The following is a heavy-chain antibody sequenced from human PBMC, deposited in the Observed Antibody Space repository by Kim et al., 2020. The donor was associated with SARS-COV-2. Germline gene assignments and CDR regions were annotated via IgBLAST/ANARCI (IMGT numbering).Heavy chain of an antibody. CDR2: IWYDGSNK. D-gene: IGHD2-2*01. J-gene: IGHJ4*02. CDR1: GFTFSSYG. CDR3: ARDLSRDGPSFDY. Sequence: GGSLRLSCAASGFTFSSYGMHWVRQAPGKGLEWVAVIWYDGSNKYYADSVKGRFTISRDNSKNTLYLQMNSLRAEDTAVYYCARDLSRDGPSFDYWGQGTLVTVSS. V-gene: IGHV3-33*01.